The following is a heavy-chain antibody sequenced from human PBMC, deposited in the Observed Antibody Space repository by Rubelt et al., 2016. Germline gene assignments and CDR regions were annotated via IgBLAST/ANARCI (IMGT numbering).Heavy chain of an antibody. J-gene: IGHJ4*02. CDR1: GYTFTSYG. V-gene: IGHV1-18*01. CDR3: ARDGVFSSGWYYFDY. CDR2: ISAYNGNT. Sequence: QVQLVQSGSELKKPGASVKVSCKASGYTFTSYGISWVRQAPGQGLEWMGWISAYNGNTNYAQKLQGRVTMTTDTSTSTGYMELRSLRTDDTAVYYCARDGVFSSGWYYFDYWGQGTLVTVSS. D-gene: IGHD6-19*01.